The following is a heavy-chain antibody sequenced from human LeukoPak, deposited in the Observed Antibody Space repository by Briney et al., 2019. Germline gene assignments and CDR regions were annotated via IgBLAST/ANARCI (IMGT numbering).Heavy chain of an antibody. V-gene: IGHV3-33*01. CDR2: IWYDGSNK. D-gene: IGHD6-19*01. CDR1: GFTFGSYG. J-gene: IGHJ4*02. CDR3: ARALAVAGLGY. Sequence: GRSLRLSCAASGFTFGSYGMHWVRQAPGKGLEWVAVIWYDGSNKYYADSVKGRFTISRDNSKDTLYLQINSLRAEDTAVYYCARALAVAGLGYWGQGTLVTVSS.